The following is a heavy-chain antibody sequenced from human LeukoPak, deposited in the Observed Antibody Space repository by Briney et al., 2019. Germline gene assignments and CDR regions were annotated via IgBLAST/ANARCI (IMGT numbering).Heavy chain of an antibody. CDR3: ARDHTRPCFGEILNWFDL. CDR1: GYTFTGYY. Sequence: GASVKVSCKASGYTFTGYYMHWVRQAPGQGLEWMGWINPNSGGTNYAQKFQGRVTITRDTSISTAYMELGRLRSDDTAVYYCARDHTRPCFGEILNWFDLWGQGTLVTVSS. V-gene: IGHV1-2*02. D-gene: IGHD3-10*01. CDR2: INPNSGGT. J-gene: IGHJ5*02.